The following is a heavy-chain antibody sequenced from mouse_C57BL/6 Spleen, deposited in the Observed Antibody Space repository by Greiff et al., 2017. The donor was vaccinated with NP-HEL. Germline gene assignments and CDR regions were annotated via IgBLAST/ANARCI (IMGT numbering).Heavy chain of an antibody. CDR2: INPGSGGT. V-gene: IGHV1-54*01. D-gene: IGHD4-1*01. Sequence: QVQLQQSGAELVRPGTSVKVSCKASGYAFTNYLIEWVKQRPGQGLEWIGVINPGSGGTNYNEKFKGKATLTADKSSSTAYMQLSSLTSEDSAVYFCARWTGTHFDYWGQGTTLTVSS. CDR1: GYAFTNYL. CDR3: ARWTGTHFDY. J-gene: IGHJ2*01.